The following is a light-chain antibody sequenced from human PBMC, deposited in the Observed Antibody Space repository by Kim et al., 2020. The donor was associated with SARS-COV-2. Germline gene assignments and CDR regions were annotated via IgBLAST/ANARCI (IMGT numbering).Light chain of an antibody. CDR2: GKN. CDR3: NSRNSNDNVV. Sequence: SSELTQDPAVSVALGQTVRITCQGDSLRSYYATWYQQKPGQAPIVVIYGKNNRPSGIPDRFSGSSSGNTASLTITGAQAGDEADYYCNSRNSNDNVVFCG. V-gene: IGLV3-19*01. J-gene: IGLJ2*01. CDR1: SLRSYY.